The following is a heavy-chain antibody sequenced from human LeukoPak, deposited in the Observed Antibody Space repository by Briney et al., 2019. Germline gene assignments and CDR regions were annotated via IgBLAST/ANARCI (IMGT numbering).Heavy chain of an antibody. J-gene: IGHJ5*02. CDR3: ARVARFGEYNWFDP. CDR1: GGSISSGGYY. V-gene: IGHV4-31*03. Sequence: SQTLSLTCTVSGGSISSGGYYWSWIRQHSGKGLEWIGYIYYSGSTYYNPSLKSRVTISVDTSKNQFSLKLSSVTAADTAVYSCARVARFGEYNWFDPWGQGTLVTVSS. D-gene: IGHD3-10*01. CDR2: IYYSGST.